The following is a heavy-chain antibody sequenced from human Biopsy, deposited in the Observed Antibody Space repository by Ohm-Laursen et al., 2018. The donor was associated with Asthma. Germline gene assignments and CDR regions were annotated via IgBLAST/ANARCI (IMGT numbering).Heavy chain of an antibody. CDR1: RGSLRVYV. CDR3: ASGPEWYGLDV. J-gene: IGHJ6*02. V-gene: IGHV4-34*01. Sequence: SDTLSRTCGVYRGSLRVYVWSWIRQPPGKGLEWIGESNQGGSPTFNPSLKSRVTISRDTSKNQLSLKLRSVTAADTAVYYCASGPEWYGLDVWGQGTTVTVSS. D-gene: IGHD3-3*01. CDR2: SNQGGSP.